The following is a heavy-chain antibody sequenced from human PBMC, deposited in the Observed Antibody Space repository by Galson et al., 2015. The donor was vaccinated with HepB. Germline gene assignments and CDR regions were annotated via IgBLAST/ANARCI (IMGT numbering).Heavy chain of an antibody. D-gene: IGHD3-10*01. V-gene: IGHV3-30-3*01. CDR2: ISYDGSNK. Sequence: SLRLSCAASGFTFSSYAMHWVRQAPGKGLEWVAVISYDGSNKYYADSVKGRFTISRDNSKNTLYLQMNSLRAEDTAVYYCARDEVTMVRGIKSPHFDYWGQGTLVTVSS. CDR1: GFTFSSYA. J-gene: IGHJ4*02. CDR3: ARDEVTMVRGIKSPHFDY.